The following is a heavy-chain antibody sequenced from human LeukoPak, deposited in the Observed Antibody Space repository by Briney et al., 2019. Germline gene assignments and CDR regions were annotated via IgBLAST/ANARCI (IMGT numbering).Heavy chain of an antibody. CDR2: ISSSSSYI. Sequence: PGGSLRLSCAAFGFTFSSYSMNWVRQAPRKGPEWVSSISSSSSYIYYADSVKGRFTISRDNAKNSLYLQMNSLRAEDTAVYYCARDYDFWSGYSYNWFDPWGQGTLVTVSS. CDR3: ARDYDFWSGYSYNWFDP. CDR1: GFTFSSYS. D-gene: IGHD3-3*01. V-gene: IGHV3-21*01. J-gene: IGHJ5*02.